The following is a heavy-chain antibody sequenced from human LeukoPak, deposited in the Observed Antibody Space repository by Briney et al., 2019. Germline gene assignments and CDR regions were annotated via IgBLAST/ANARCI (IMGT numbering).Heavy chain of an antibody. V-gene: IGHV3-23*01. CDR2: FSGSGGSI. CDR1: GFTFSNYA. CDR3: ARRDIYCSSTSCYYWFDP. J-gene: IGHJ5*02. D-gene: IGHD2-2*01. Sequence: GGSLRLSCAASGFTFSNYAMSWVRQAPGKGLEWVSVFSGSGGSIYYADSVKGRFTISRDNAKNSLYLQMNSLRDEDTALYYCARRDIYCSSTSCYYWFDPWGQGTLVTVSS.